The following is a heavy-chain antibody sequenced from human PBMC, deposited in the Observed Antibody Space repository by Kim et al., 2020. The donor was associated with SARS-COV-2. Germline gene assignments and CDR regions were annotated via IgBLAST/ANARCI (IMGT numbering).Heavy chain of an antibody. CDR2: IKSKTDGGTT. J-gene: IGHJ4*02. CDR1: GFTFDKAW. V-gene: IGHV3-15*01. Sequence: GGSLRLFCAASGFTFDKAWMNWVRQAPGKGLEWVGRIKSKTDGGTTDYAAPVKGRFTISRDDSRNTLYLQMNSLKTEDTAVYYCTTTIDILTGYPTAYFDYWGQGTLVTVSS. CDR3: TTTIDILTGYPTAYFDY. D-gene: IGHD3-9*01.